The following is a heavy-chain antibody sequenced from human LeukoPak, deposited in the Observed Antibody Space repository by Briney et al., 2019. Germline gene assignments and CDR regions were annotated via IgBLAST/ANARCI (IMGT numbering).Heavy chain of an antibody. J-gene: IGHJ5*02. Sequence: PSETLSLTCAVSGYSISSGYYWGWIRQPPGKGLEWIGSIYHSGSTYYNPSLKSRVTISVDTSKNQFSLKLSSVTAADTAVYYCATQYDFWSGYWHHWGQGTLVTVSS. CDR3: ATQYDFWSGYWHH. CDR1: GYSISSGYY. V-gene: IGHV4-38-2*01. D-gene: IGHD3-3*01. CDR2: IYHSGST.